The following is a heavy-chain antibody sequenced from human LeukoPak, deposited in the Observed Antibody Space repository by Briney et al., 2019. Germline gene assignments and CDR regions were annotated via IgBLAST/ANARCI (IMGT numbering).Heavy chain of an antibody. J-gene: IGHJ4*02. CDR1: VFTFSSDA. CDR2: ISGNGGDT. CDR3: TDKYSYDY. V-gene: IGHV3-23*01. Sequence: GGSLRLSCAASVFTFSSDAMSWVRQAPGTGLEWVSTISGNGGDTYYADSVKGRFTISRDNSKNTLYLQMNSLRAEDTAVYYCTDKYSYDYWGQGTLVTVSS. D-gene: IGHD5-18*01.